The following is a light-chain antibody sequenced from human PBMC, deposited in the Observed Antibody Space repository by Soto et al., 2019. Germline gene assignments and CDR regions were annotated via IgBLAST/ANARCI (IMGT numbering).Light chain of an antibody. CDR3: QQYDSYSLS. Sequence: DLQMTQSPSTLSASVGDRVTITCRASQSISSWLAWYQQKPGKAPKLLIYKASTVDSGVPSRFSGGCSGKYFTPIISRLQPDDVATYYRQQYDSYSLSFGRGTKVEIK. J-gene: IGKJ3*01. CDR2: KAS. V-gene: IGKV1-5*03. CDR1: QSISSW.